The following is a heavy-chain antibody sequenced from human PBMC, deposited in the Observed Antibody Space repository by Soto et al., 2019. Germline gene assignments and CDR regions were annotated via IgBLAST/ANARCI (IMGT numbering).Heavy chain of an antibody. CDR1: GGSISSYD. D-gene: IGHD3-22*01. Sequence: PSETLSLTCTVSGGSISSYDWSWIRQPPGKGLEWIGYIYYSGSTNYNPSLKSRVTISVDTSKNQFSLKLSSVTAADTAVYYCARGGRYYYDSSGYYPRLWYCDYWGQGTVVTVCS. V-gene: IGHV4-59*01. CDR3: ARGGRYYYDSSGYYPRLWYCDY. CDR2: IYYSGST. J-gene: IGHJ4*02.